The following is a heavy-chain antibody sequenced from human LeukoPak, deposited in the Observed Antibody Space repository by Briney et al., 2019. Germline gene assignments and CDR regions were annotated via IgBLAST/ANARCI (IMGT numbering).Heavy chain of an antibody. D-gene: IGHD6-19*01. CDR2: LVYDARS. V-gene: IGHV3-33*01. Sequence: PGGSLRRSCAASGFPFSSYGMHWVRQAPGKGLEWVARLVYDARSDYANSVKGRFSISRDDSKNTLFLDMSNLRVEDTALYYCARDLSAAFDFWGQGVLVTVSS. CDR1: GFPFSSYG. J-gene: IGHJ4*02. CDR3: ARDLSAAFDF.